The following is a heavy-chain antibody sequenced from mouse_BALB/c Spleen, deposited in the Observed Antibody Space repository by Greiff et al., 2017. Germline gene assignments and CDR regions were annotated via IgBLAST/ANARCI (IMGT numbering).Heavy chain of an antibody. Sequence: VQRVESGRGLVAPSQTLSLTCTASGFAFTCYGVHWVRQPPGKGLEWVAVIWGGGSTNYNSALMSRLSISKDNSKSQVFLKMNSLQTDDTAMYYCAREISYGYDGFAYWGQGTLVTVSA. J-gene: IGHJ3*01. CDR3: AREISYGYDGFAY. CDR2: IWGGGST. D-gene: IGHD2-2*01. CDR1: GFAFTCYG. V-gene: IGHV2-9*02.